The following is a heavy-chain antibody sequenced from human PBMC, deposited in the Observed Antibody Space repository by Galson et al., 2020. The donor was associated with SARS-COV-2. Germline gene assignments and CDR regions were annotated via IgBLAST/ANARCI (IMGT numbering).Heavy chain of an antibody. Sequence: GGSLRLSCAVSGFSVRPYRIHWVRQAPGKGLEWVPVPWLDGTNDFYADSVRGRFTVSRDTSTNILYMQMRNLRVEDTAVYFCVGSRATGGLAHNNLKYWGQGSLVRVSS. J-gene: IGHJ1*01. CDR3: VGSRATGGLAHNNLKY. D-gene: IGHD2-8*02. V-gene: IGHV3-33*01. CDR1: GFSVRPYR. CDR2: PWLDGTND.